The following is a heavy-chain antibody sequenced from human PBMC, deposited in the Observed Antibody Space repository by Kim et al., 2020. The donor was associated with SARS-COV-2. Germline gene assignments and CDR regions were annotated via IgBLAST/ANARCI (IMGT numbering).Heavy chain of an antibody. J-gene: IGHJ4*02. V-gene: IGHV7-4-1*02. D-gene: IGHD1-26*01. CDR3: ARDYSGSYFGY. Sequence: PTYAQGFTGRFVFSLDTSVSTAYLQISSLKAEDTAVYYCARDYSGSYFGYWGQGTLVTVSS. CDR2: P.